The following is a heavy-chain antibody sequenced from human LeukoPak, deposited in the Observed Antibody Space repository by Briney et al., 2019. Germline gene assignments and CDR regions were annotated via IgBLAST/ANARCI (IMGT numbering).Heavy chain of an antibody. CDR3: ARGGYSYGYIGLDY. CDR2: IYYSGST. J-gene: IGHJ4*02. V-gene: IGHV4-39*07. CDR1: GGSISSSSYY. D-gene: IGHD5-18*01. Sequence: PSETLSLTCTVSGGSISSSSYYWGWIRQPPGKGLEWIGSIYYSGSTYYNPSLKSRVTISVDTSKNQFSLKLSSVTAADTAVYYCARGGYSYGYIGLDYWGQGTLVTVSS.